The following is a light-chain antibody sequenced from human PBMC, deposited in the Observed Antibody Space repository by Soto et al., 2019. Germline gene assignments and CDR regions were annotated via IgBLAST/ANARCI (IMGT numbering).Light chain of an antibody. CDR2: EVV. Sequence: LTQPPSASGSPGQSVTISCTGTKNDIGVYDFVSWYQHYPGKAPRLIIYEVVQRPSGVPDRFSGSKSGNTASLTVSGLQAADEADYFCKSYAGSNTYVFGSGTKVTVL. J-gene: IGLJ1*01. CDR1: KNDIGVYDF. V-gene: IGLV2-8*01. CDR3: KSYAGSNTYV.